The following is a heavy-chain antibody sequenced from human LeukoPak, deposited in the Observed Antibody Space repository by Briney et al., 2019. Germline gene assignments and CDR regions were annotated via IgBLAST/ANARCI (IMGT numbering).Heavy chain of an antibody. CDR3: VTDLGLTMIRGVIVN. Sequence: GGSLRLSCAASGFTFTNAWMSWVRQAPGKGLECVGRIKSKGDGEATDYAARVRGRVTMSRDDSKATLYLQMYSLKSEDTAVYYCVTDLGLTMIRGVIVNWGQGTLVTVSS. J-gene: IGHJ4*02. V-gene: IGHV3-15*01. CDR2: IKSKGDGEAT. CDR1: GFTFTNAW. D-gene: IGHD3-10*01.